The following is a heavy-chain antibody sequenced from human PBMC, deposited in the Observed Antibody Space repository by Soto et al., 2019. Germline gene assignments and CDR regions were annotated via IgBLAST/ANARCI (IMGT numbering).Heavy chain of an antibody. CDR3: ASSSDWFGPEDAFDI. D-gene: IGHD3-10*01. V-gene: IGHV1-2*04. J-gene: IGHJ3*02. Sequence: ASVKVSCKASGYTFTGYYMHCVRQAPGQGLEWMGWINPNSGGTNYAQKFQGWVTMTRDTSISTAYMELSRLRSDDTALYSCASSSDWFGPEDAFDIGGQGTMVTVSS. CDR2: INPNSGGT. CDR1: GYTFTGYY.